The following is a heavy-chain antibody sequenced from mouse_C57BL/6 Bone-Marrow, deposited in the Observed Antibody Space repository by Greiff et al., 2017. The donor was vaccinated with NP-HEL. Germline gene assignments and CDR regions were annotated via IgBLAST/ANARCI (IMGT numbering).Heavy chain of an antibody. J-gene: IGHJ2*01. Sequence: QVQLQQPGAELVKPGASVKMSCKATGYTFTSYWITWVKQRPGQGLEWIGDIYPGSGSTNYNEKFKSKATLTVDTSSSTAYMQLSSLTSEDSAVYYCANYYGSSHTDYWGQGTTLTVSS. D-gene: IGHD1-1*01. CDR3: ANYYGSSHTDY. CDR1: GYTFTSYW. V-gene: IGHV1-55*01. CDR2: IYPGSGST.